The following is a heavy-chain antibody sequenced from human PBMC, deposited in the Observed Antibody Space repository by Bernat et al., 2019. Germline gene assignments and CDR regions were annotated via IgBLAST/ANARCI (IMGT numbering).Heavy chain of an antibody. V-gene: IGHV3-23*01. CDR2: ISGSGGST. CDR1: GFTFSSYA. D-gene: IGHD3-3*01. Sequence: EVQLLESGGGLVQPGGSLRLSCAASGFTFSSYAMSWVRQAPGKGLEWVSAISGSGGSTYYADSVKGRFTISRDNSKNTLYLQMNSLRAEDTAVYYCVRLRFLEWSPLLYYFDYWGQGTLVTVSS. J-gene: IGHJ4*02. CDR3: VRLRFLEWSPLLYYFDY.